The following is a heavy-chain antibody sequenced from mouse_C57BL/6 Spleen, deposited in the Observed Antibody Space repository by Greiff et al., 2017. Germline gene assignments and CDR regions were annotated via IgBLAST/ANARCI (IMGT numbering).Heavy chain of an antibody. Sequence: VKLMESGPGLVQPSQCLSISCTVSGFSLTRYGVHWVRQSPGKGLAWLGVIWSGGSTDNNDAFISRLSSNKDKSKSQVFMKMNSLQADDTAIYYCARQGARATAFAYWGQGTLVTVSA. CDR1: GFSLTRYG. J-gene: IGHJ3*01. V-gene: IGHV2-2*01. CDR3: ARQGARATAFAY. D-gene: IGHD3-1*01. CDR2: IWSGGST.